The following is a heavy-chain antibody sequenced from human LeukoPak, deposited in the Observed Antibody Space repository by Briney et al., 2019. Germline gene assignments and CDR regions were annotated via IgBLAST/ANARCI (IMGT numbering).Heavy chain of an antibody. Sequence: GGSLRLSCAASGFTFSSYSMNWVRQVPGKGLEWVSSISSSSSYIYYADSVKGRFTISRDNAKNSLYLQMNSLRAEDTAVYYCARDNAKHYDILTGYKYYYYMDVWGKGTTVTISS. CDR1: GFTFSSYS. D-gene: IGHD3-9*01. V-gene: IGHV3-21*01. CDR3: ARDNAKHYDILTGYKYYYYMDV. J-gene: IGHJ6*03. CDR2: ISSSSSYI.